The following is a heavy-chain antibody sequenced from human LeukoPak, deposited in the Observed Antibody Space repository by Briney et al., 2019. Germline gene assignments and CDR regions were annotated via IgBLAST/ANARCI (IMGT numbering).Heavy chain of an antibody. CDR2: IKQDGSEK. D-gene: IGHD3-9*01. CDR3: ARGILTGLDYFDY. J-gene: IGHJ4*02. V-gene: IGHV3-7*01. Sequence: GGSLRLSCAACGFIFNSYWMTWVRQAPGKGLEWVANIKQDGSEKYYVDSVKGRFTISRDNAKNSLYLQMNSLRDEDTAVYYCARGILTGLDYFDYWGQGTLVTVSS. CDR1: GFIFNSYW.